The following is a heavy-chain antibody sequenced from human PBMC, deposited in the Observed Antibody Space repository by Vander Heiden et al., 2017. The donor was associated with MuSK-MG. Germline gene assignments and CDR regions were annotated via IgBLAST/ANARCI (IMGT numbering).Heavy chain of an antibody. J-gene: IGHJ4*02. CDR2: IYYSGST. Sequence: QVQLQESGPGLVKPSQTLSLTCTVSGGSTRSGGYYWGWIRQHPGKGLEWIGYIYYSGSTYYNPSLKSRVTISVDTSKNQFSLKLSSVTAADTAVYYCARRPRVYDILTGYYPGTYDYWGQGTLVTVSS. D-gene: IGHD3-9*01. CDR3: ARRPRVYDILTGYYPGTYDY. CDR1: GGSTRSGGYY. V-gene: IGHV4-31*03.